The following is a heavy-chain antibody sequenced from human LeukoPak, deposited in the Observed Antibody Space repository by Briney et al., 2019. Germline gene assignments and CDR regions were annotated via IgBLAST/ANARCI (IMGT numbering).Heavy chain of an antibody. V-gene: IGHV4-30-4*07. CDR3: ARGAAATY. J-gene: IGHJ4*02. D-gene: IGHD6-13*01. Sequence: PSETLSLTCTVSGGSITSVSYSWTWIRQPPGKGLEWLGYIYSSGSAYYNPSLKSRVTISVDTSKNQYSLKLSSVTAADTAVYYWARGAAATYWGQGTLVTVSS. CDR2: IYSSGSA. CDR1: GGSITSVSYS.